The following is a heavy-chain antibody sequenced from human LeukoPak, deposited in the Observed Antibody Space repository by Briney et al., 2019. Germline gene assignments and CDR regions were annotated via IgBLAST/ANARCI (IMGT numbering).Heavy chain of an antibody. CDR1: GFSFSTYA. CDR2: INGRGDST. V-gene: IGHV3-23*01. CDR3: AKERQTGDYFTSDF. D-gene: IGHD4-17*01. Sequence: GGSLRLSCAASGFSFSTYAMNWVRQAPGKGLEWVSAINGRGDSTFYADSVKGQFTISRDNSKSTVYLQMNSLRADDTAVYYCAKERQTGDYFTSDFWGQGTLVTVSS. J-gene: IGHJ4*02.